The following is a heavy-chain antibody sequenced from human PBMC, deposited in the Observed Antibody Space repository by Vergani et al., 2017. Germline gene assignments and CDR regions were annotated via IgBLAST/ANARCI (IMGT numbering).Heavy chain of an antibody. D-gene: IGHD3-22*01. J-gene: IGHJ4*02. CDR3: ARAPYYYDSSGYYPSYYFDY. CDR1: GGSISSYY. Sequence: QVQLPESGPGLVKPSETLSLPCTVSGGSISSYYWRWIRQPPGKGLECIGYIYYSGSTNYNPSLKSRVTISVDTSKNQFSLKLSSVTAADTAVYYCARAPYYYDSSGYYPSYYFDYWGQGTLVTVSS. CDR2: IYYSGST. V-gene: IGHV4-59*01.